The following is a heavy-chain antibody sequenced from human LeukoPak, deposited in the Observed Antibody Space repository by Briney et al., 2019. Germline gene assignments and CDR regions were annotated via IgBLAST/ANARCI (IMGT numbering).Heavy chain of an antibody. D-gene: IGHD6-19*01. V-gene: IGHV3-9*01. CDR3: AKDATYSSGWTDY. J-gene: IGHJ4*02. CDR2: ISWNSGSI. Sequence: PGRSLRLSCAASGFTFYEYGMPRVRPAPGKGLGWVSGISWNSGSIGYADSVKGRFTISRDNAKNSLYLQMNSLRVEDTALYYCAKDATYSSGWTDYWGQGTLVTVSS. CDR1: GFTFYEYG.